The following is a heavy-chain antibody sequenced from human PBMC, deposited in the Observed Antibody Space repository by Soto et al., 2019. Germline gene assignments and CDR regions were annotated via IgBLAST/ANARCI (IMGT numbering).Heavy chain of an antibody. Sequence: PGWSLRLCCATSGFTFNDYAMYWVRQAPGQGLEWVAMISSDGHHQFYVDNLRGRFTVSRDNSKNTLFLQMNSLRPEHTAVYYCSRGTYYPQSSGLHADYWGPGTVVTVSS. V-gene: IGHV3-30*03. CDR1: GFTFNDYA. J-gene: IGHJ4*02. CDR2: ISSDGHHQ. CDR3: SRGTYYPQSSGLHADY. D-gene: IGHD3-22*01.